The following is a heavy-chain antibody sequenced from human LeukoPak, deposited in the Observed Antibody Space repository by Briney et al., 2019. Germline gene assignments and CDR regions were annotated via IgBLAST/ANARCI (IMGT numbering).Heavy chain of an antibody. V-gene: IGHV4-39*02. CDR1: GGSISSSYYY. CDR2: IYYSGST. J-gene: IGHJ4*02. CDR3: ARDPVGGSTIFDY. D-gene: IGHD1-26*01. Sequence: SETLSLTCTVSGGSISSSYYYWGWIRQPPGKGLEWIGGIYYSGSTYYNPSLKSRVTISVDTSKNQFSLQLSSVTPEDTAVYYCARDPVGGSTIFDYWGQGTLVTVSS.